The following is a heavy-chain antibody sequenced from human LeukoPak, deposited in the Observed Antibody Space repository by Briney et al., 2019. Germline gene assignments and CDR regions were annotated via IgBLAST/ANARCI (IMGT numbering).Heavy chain of an antibody. V-gene: IGHV3-30*03. D-gene: IGHD2-15*01. CDR1: GFTFSSYG. Sequence: GGSLRLSCAASGFTFSSYGMHWVRQAPGEGLEWVAVISYDGSNKYYADSVKGRFTISRDNSKNTLYLQMNSLRAEDTAVYYCARLIVVVAATPPEDAFDIWGQGTMVTVSS. J-gene: IGHJ3*02. CDR2: ISYDGSNK. CDR3: ARLIVVVAATPPEDAFDI.